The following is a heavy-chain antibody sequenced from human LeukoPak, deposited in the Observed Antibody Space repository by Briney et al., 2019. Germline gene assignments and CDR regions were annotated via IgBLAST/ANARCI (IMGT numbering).Heavy chain of an antibody. CDR3: ARLSQMAYFDY. V-gene: IGHV3-30-3*01. CDR2: ISYDRSNK. J-gene: IGHJ4*02. Sequence: PGGSLRLSCAASGFTFSSYAMHWVRQAPGKGLEWVAVISYDRSNKYYADSVKGRFTISRDNAKNSLYLQMNSLRAEDTAVYYCARLSQMAYFDYWGQGTLVTVSS. D-gene: IGHD5-24*01. CDR1: GFTFSSYA.